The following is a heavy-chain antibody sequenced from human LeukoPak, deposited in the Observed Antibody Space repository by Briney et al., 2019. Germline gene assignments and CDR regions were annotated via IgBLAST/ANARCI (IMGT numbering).Heavy chain of an antibody. D-gene: IGHD3-10*01. J-gene: IGHJ6*04. Sequence: ASVKVSCKASGYTFTGYYTHWVRQAPGQGLEWMGWINPNSGGTNYAQKFQGWVTMTRDTSISTAYMELSRLRSDDTAVYYCARDLGYRTITMVRGVIGGFGGMDVWGKGTTVTVSS. CDR1: GYTFTGYY. CDR2: INPNSGGT. V-gene: IGHV1-2*04. CDR3: ARDLGYRTITMVRGVIGGFGGMDV.